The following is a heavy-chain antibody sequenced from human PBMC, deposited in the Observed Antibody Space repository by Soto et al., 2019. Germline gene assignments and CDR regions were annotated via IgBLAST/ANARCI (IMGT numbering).Heavy chain of an antibody. D-gene: IGHD2-15*01. Sequence: SVKVSCKASGGTFSSYAISWVRQAPGQGLEWMGGIIPIFGTTNYAQKFQGRVTITADESTSTAYMELSSLRSEDTAVYYCARDLLGYCSGGSCETDAFDIWGQGTKVTVS. CDR1: GGTFSSYA. V-gene: IGHV1-69*13. CDR3: ARDLLGYCSGGSCETDAFDI. CDR2: IIPIFGTT. J-gene: IGHJ3*02.